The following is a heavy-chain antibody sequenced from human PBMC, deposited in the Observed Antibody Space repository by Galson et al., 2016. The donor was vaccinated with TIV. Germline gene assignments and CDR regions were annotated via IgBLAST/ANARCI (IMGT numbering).Heavy chain of an antibody. CDR2: INDRGDDT. V-gene: IGHV3-23*01. D-gene: IGHD5-18*01. Sequence: SLRLSCAASGFTFSSYAISWVRQAPGKGLEWVSIINDRGDDTYYADSAKGRFTISRDNSKNTLYLQMHSLRAEDTALYFCAKGGSAFSYGYAFDMWGQGKMVTVSS. CDR1: GFTFSSYA. J-gene: IGHJ3*02. CDR3: AKGGSAFSYGYAFDM.